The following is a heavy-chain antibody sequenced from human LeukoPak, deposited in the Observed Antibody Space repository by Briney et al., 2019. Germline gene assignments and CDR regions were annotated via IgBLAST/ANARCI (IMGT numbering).Heavy chain of an antibody. Sequence: PGGSLRLSCSASGFTFSSYEMNWVRQAPGKGLEWVSYISSTGTTIYYADSVRGQFTISRDNAENSLYLQMNSLRAEDTAVYYCARGRGYISSWSYFDYWGQGTLVTVSS. J-gene: IGHJ4*02. CDR1: GFTFSSYE. D-gene: IGHD6-13*01. V-gene: IGHV3-48*03. CDR3: ARGRGYISSWSYFDY. CDR2: ISSTGTTI.